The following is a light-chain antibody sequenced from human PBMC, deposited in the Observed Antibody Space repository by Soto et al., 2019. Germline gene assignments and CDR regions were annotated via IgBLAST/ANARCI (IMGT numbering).Light chain of an antibody. CDR1: GSDVGGYNY. Sequence: QSALTQPRSVSGSPGQSVTISCTGTGSDVGGYNYVSWYQQHPGKAPKLMIYDVSKRPSGVPDRFSGSKSGNTASLTISGLQAEDEADYYCCSYAGSYTFWVFGGGTKLTVL. CDR3: CSYAGSYTFWV. V-gene: IGLV2-11*01. J-gene: IGLJ3*02. CDR2: DVS.